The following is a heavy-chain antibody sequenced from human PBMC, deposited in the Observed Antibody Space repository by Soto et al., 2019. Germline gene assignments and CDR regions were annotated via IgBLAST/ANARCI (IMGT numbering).Heavy chain of an antibody. Sequence: QVQLQESGPGLVKPSQTLSLTCTVSGGSISSGGYYWSWIRQHPGKGLEWIGYIYYSGSTHYNPSLKSRVTISVDTSKNQFSLKLSSVTAADTAVYYCARDRAPRYSSGCYLDYWGQGTLVTVSS. CDR2: IYYSGST. V-gene: IGHV4-31*03. D-gene: IGHD6-19*01. J-gene: IGHJ4*02. CDR1: GGSISSGGYY. CDR3: ARDRAPRYSSGCYLDY.